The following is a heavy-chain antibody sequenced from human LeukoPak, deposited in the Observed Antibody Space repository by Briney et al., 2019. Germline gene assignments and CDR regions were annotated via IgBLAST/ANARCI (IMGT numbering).Heavy chain of an antibody. CDR1: GYTFTNHW. V-gene: IGHV5-51*01. Sequence: GESLKISCKGSGYTFTNHWIGWVRQLPGRGLEWMAIIDPSDSETRYTPSFQGQVTISVDKSLTTADLQWNSLKASDTAMYYCARQTAMGRSGDYWGQGTLVTVSS. J-gene: IGHJ4*02. D-gene: IGHD5-18*01. CDR2: IDPSDSET. CDR3: ARQTAMGRSGDY.